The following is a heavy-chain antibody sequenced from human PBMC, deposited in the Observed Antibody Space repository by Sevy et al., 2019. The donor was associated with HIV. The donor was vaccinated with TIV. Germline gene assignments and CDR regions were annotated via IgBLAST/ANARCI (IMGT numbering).Heavy chain of an antibody. Sequence: ASVKVSCRATEYPFTTYSIDWFRQVAGPGFEWLGWLRPNSGETAYAPSFQGRLTFTRDTSISTAYMELSSLTSDDMAIYYCARWGGESMDRFDVWGRGTMVTVSS. CDR3: ARWGGESMDRFDV. CDR1: EYPFTTYS. D-gene: IGHD3-10*01. J-gene: IGHJ3*01. CDR2: LRPNSGET. V-gene: IGHV1-8*01.